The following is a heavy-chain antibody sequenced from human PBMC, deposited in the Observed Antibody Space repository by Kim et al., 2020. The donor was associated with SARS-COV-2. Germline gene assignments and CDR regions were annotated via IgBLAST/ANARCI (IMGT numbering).Heavy chain of an antibody. Sequence: VSVQSRTTIPTDTSKNPFSLQQNSVTPEDTAVYYCAREDHAYSNYGLFDYWGQGTLVTVSS. D-gene: IGHD4-4*01. V-gene: IGHV6-1*01. J-gene: IGHJ4*02. CDR3: AREDHAYSNYGLFDY.